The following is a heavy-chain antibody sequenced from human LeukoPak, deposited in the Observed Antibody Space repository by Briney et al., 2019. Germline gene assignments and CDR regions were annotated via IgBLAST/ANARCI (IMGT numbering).Heavy chain of an antibody. J-gene: IGHJ4*02. V-gene: IGHV4-59*01. CDR1: GASMSSFY. CDR3: SREGRWLQLGFDY. CDR2: IYSSGST. Sequence: SETLSLTCTVSGASMSSFYWSWIRLSPGKGLEWIGYIYSSGSTNYNPSLKSRVTISVDTSKSQFSLKLSSVTAADTAVYFCSREGRWLQLGFDYWGRGTLVTVSS. D-gene: IGHD5-24*01.